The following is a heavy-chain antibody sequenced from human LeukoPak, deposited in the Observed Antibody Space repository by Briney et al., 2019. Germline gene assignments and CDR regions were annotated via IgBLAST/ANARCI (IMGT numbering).Heavy chain of an antibody. V-gene: IGHV1-46*01. D-gene: IGHD2-2*01. CDR1: GYTFTSYY. Sequence: ASVKVSCKASGYTFTSYYMHWVRQAPGQGLEWMGIINPSGGSTSYAQKFQGRVTMTRDTSTSTVYTELSSLRSEDTAVYYCARDYVVPAAMSHPTTIGWFDPWGQGTLVTVSS. J-gene: IGHJ5*02. CDR3: ARDYVVPAAMSHPTTIGWFDP. CDR2: INPSGGST.